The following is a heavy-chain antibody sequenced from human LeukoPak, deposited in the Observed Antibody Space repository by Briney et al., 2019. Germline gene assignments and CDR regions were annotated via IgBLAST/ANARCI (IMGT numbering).Heavy chain of an antibody. CDR2: IYHSGNT. J-gene: IGHJ5*02. CDR3: AKMSSSSNWFDP. CDR1: GGSMSSGGYA. V-gene: IGHV4-30-2*01. Sequence: SETLSLTCAVSGGSMSSGGYAWSWVRQPPGKGLDFIEYIYHSGNTYYLRALKSQFTISVNRTKNRVSLTLTSVTAADTAVYFCAKMSSSSNWFDPWGQGTLVTVSS. D-gene: IGHD6-6*01.